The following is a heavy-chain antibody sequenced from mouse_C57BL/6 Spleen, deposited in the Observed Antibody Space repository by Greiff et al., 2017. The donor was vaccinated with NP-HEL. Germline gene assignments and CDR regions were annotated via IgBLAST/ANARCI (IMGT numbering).Heavy chain of an antibody. D-gene: IGHD1-1*01. Sequence: ESGPGLVKPSQSLSLTCSVTGYSITSGYYWNWIRQFPGNKLEWMGYISYDGSNNYNPSLKNRISITRDTSKNQFFLKLNSVTTEDTATYYCARVLEGDYFDYWGQGTTLTVSS. CDR2: ISYDGSN. J-gene: IGHJ2*01. V-gene: IGHV3-6*01. CDR3: ARVLEGDYFDY. CDR1: GYSITSGYY.